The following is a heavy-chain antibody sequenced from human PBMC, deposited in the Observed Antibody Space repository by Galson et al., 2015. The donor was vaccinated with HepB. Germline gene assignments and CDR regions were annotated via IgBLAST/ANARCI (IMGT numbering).Heavy chain of an antibody. V-gene: IGHV3-23*01. Sequence: SLRLSCAASGFTFSSYTMSWVRQAPGKGLEWVSAISGSGGSTYYADSVKGRFTISRDNSKNTLYLQMNNLRAEDTAVYYCAKEMDYYDSSGYYILAFDIWGQGTMVTVSS. D-gene: IGHD3-22*01. CDR2: ISGSGGST. CDR1: GFTFSSYT. J-gene: IGHJ3*02. CDR3: AKEMDYYDSSGYYILAFDI.